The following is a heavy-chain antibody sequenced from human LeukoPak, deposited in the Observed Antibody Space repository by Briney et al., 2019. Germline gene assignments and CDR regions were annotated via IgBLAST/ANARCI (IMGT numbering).Heavy chain of an antibody. Sequence: ASVKVSCKASGGTFSSYAISWVRQAPGQGFEWMGGIIPIFGTANYAQKFQGRVTITTDESTSTAYMELSSLRSEDTAVYYCARGGYSTYYYYYYMDVWGKGTTVTVSS. J-gene: IGHJ6*03. CDR2: IIPIFGTA. D-gene: IGHD6-13*01. CDR3: ARGGYSTYYYYYYMDV. CDR1: GGTFSSYA. V-gene: IGHV1-69*05.